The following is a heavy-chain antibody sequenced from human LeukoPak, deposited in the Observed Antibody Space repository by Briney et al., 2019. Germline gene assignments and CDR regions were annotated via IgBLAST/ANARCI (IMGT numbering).Heavy chain of an antibody. CDR3: ARDLWLASPIYVDIVATFNFDY. J-gene: IGHJ4*02. D-gene: IGHD5-12*01. CDR2: ISGSGGGT. CDR1: GFTFSSYA. V-gene: IGHV3-23*01. Sequence: PGGSLRLSCAASGFTFSSYAMSWVRQAPGKGLEWVSAISGSGGGTYYADSVKGRFTISRDNSKNTLYLQMDSLRAEDTAVYYCARDLWLASPIYVDIVATFNFDYWGQGTLVTVSS.